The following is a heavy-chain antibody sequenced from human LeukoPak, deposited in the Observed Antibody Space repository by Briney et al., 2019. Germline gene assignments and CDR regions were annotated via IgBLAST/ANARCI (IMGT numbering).Heavy chain of an antibody. Sequence: ETGGSLRLSCAASGFTFSSYAMSWVRQAPGKGLEWVSAISGSGGSTYYADSVKGRFTISRDNSKNTLYLQMNSLRAEDTAVYYCAKDSSSWLYYFDYWGQGTLVTVSS. V-gene: IGHV3-23*01. CDR2: ISGSGGST. CDR3: AKDSSSWLYYFDY. D-gene: IGHD6-13*01. J-gene: IGHJ4*02. CDR1: GFTFSSYA.